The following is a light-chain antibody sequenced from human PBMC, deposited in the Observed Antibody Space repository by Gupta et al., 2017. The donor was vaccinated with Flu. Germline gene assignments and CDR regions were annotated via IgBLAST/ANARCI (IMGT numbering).Light chain of an antibody. V-gene: IGKV3-20*01. CDR2: AAS. CDR1: QTINLNY. J-gene: IGKJ2*03. Sequence: SATLSCRASQTINLNYMAWFQQKSGQAPRLLVYAASTRATGIPDRFSGCASGTDFTLTISRLEPEDFAVYYCHQYGSTRGYSFGQGTQLEIK. CDR3: HQYGSTRGYS.